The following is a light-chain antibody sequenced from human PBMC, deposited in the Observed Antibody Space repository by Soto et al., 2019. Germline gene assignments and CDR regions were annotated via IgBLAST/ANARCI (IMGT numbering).Light chain of an antibody. CDR2: KPS. V-gene: IGKV1-5*03. J-gene: IGKJ1*01. CDR1: QSISSW. CDR3: QQYSDYSRT. Sequence: DIQMTQSPSTLSASVGDRVTITCRASQSISSWLAWYQQKPGKAPELLIYKPSSLQSGVPSRFSGSGSETEFTLTISSLQPDDFATYYCQQYSDYSRTFGQGTKVEVK.